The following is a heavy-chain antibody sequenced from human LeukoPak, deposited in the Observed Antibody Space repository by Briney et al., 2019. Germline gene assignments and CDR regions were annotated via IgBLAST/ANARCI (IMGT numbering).Heavy chain of an antibody. CDR1: GFTFSRYS. CDR2: ISGSSSYI. CDR3: ARGEYGSGSYHIDY. J-gene: IGHJ4*02. D-gene: IGHD3-10*01. Sequence: GESLRLSCAASGFTFSRYSMNWVRQAPGKGLEWVSFISGSSSYIYYADSLKGRFTISRDNAKNSLYLQMNSLRAEDTAVYYCARGEYGSGSYHIDYWGQGTLVTVSS. V-gene: IGHV3-21*01.